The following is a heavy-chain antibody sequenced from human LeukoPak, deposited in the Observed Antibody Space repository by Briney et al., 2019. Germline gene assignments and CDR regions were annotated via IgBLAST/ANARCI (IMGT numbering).Heavy chain of an antibody. J-gene: IGHJ6*03. D-gene: IGHD3-10*01. V-gene: IGHV4-4*02. CDR1: GGSISSSNW. Sequence: SETLSLTCAVSGGSISSSNWWSWVRQPPGKGLEWIGEINHSGSTNYNPSLKSRVTISVDTSKNQFSLKLSSVTAADTAVYYCARVSWFGELLSYYYYMDVWGKGTTVTISS. CDR2: INHSGST. CDR3: ARVSWFGELLSYYYYMDV.